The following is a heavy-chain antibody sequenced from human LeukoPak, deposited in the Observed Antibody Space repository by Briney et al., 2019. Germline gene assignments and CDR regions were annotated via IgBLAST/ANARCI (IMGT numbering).Heavy chain of an antibody. CDR2: IKQDGSEK. V-gene: IGHV3-7*01. D-gene: IGHD3-22*01. CDR1: GFTFSSYW. J-gene: IGHJ6*02. Sequence: PGGSLRLSCAASGFTFSSYWMSWVRQAPGKGLEWVANIKQDGSEKYYVDSVKGRFTISRGNAKNSLYLQMNSLRAEDTAVYYCASYYYDSHPEESRYYGMDVWGQGTTVTVSS. CDR3: ASYYYDSHPEESRYYGMDV.